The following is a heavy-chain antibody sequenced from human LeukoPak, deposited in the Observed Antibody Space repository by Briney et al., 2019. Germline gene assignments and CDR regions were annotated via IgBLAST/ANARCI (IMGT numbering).Heavy chain of an antibody. Sequence: GGSLRLSCAASGFTFSSYAMHWVRQAPGKGLEWVAVISYDGSNKYYADSVKGRFTISRDNSKNTLYLQMNSLRAEDTAVYYCARDYGGDSSAYSPDYWGQGTLVTVSS. D-gene: IGHD3-22*01. CDR3: ARDYGGDSSAYSPDY. CDR2: ISYDGSNK. J-gene: IGHJ4*02. CDR1: GFTFSSYA. V-gene: IGHV3-30-3*01.